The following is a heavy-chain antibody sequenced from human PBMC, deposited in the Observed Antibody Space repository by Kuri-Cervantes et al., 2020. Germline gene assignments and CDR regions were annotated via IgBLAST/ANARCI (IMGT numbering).Heavy chain of an antibody. V-gene: IGHV3-7*01. CDR3: ARGTECSGGSCANDAFDI. D-gene: IGHD2-15*01. Sequence: GESLKISCAASGFTFSSYWMSWVRQAPGKGLEWVANIKQDGSEKYYVDSVKGRFTISRDNAKNSPYLQMNSLRAEDTAVYYCARGTECSGGSCANDAFDIWGQGTMVTVSS. J-gene: IGHJ3*02. CDR1: GFTFSSYW. CDR2: IKQDGSEK.